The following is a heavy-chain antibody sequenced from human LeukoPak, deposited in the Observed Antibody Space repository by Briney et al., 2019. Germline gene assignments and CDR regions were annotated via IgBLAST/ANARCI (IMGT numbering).Heavy chain of an antibody. CDR2: INHSGST. V-gene: IGHV4-34*01. CDR1: GGSFSGYY. D-gene: IGHD3-10*01. CDR3: ARHIFLSWFGELGFDP. Sequence: SETLSLTCAVYGGSFSGYYWSWIRQPPGKGLEWIGEINHSGSTNYNPSLKSRVTISVDTSKNQFSLKLSSVTAADTAVYYCARHIFLSWFGELGFDPWGQGTLVTVSS. J-gene: IGHJ5*02.